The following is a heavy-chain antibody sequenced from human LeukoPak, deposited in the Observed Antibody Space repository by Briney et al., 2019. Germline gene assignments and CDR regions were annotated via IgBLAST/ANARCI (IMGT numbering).Heavy chain of an antibody. V-gene: IGHV4-34*01. CDR2: IHYTGAT. J-gene: IGHJ4*02. D-gene: IGHD3-9*01. CDR1: GGSITGYY. CDR3: ARGNILTGYCFDF. Sequence: SETLSLTCAVYGGSITGYYWSWIRQTPGRGLEWVGEIHYTGATSYNPSLKSRATISTDTSKNQFFLRLSSVTAADTAVYYCARGNILTGYCFDFWGQGALVTVSS.